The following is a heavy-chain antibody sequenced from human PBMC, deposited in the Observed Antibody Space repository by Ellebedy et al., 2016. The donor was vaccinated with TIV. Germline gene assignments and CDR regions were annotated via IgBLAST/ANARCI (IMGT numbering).Heavy chain of an antibody. CDR1: GFTFSSYA. J-gene: IGHJ4*02. D-gene: IGHD1-26*01. CDR3: ATLGGTKYFDQ. Sequence: GESLKISCAASGFTFSSYAMSWVRQAPGKGLEWVSTISNTGSSTYYANSVKGRFTISRDNSKNTLYLQMNSLRVEDTAVYYCATLGGTKYFDQWGQGTVVTVSS. CDR2: ISNTGSST. V-gene: IGHV3-23*01.